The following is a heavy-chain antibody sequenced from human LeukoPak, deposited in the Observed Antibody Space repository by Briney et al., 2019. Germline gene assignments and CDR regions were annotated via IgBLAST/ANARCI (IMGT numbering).Heavy chain of an antibody. D-gene: IGHD6-13*01. Sequence: GGSLRLSCAASGFTFSSYSMNWVRQAPGNGLNWVSTISGTGDSTYYADSVKGRFTISRDNSKNTLYLQMNSLRAEDTAVYFCAKGGNAFDIWGQGTMVTVSS. CDR1: GFTFSSYS. CDR3: AKGGNAFDI. J-gene: IGHJ3*02. V-gene: IGHV3-23*01. CDR2: ISGTGDST.